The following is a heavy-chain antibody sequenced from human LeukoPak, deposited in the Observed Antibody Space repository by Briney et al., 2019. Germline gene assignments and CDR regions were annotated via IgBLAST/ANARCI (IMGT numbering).Heavy chain of an antibody. CDR2: IYSGGST. J-gene: IGHJ4*02. D-gene: IGHD3-10*01. V-gene: IGHV3-53*01. CDR1: GFTFSSYA. CDR3: ARVWFGELYFDY. Sequence: GGSLRLSCAASGFTFSSYAMSWVRQAPGKGLEWVSVIYSGGSTYYADSVKGRFTISRDNSKNTLYLQMNSLRAEDTAVYYCARVWFGELYFDYWGQGTLVIVSS.